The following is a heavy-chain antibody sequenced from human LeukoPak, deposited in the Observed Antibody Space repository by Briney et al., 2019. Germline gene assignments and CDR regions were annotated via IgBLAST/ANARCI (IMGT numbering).Heavy chain of an antibody. CDR1: GFTFSSYG. CDR2: ISYDGSNK. CDR3: ARGVGQLWLDRDWFDP. Sequence: GGSLRLSCAASGFTFSSYGMHWVRQAPGKGLEWVAVISYDGSNKYYADSVKGRFTISRDDSKNTLYLQMNSLRAEDTAVYYCARGVGQLWLDRDWFDPWGQGTLVTVSS. D-gene: IGHD5-18*01. V-gene: IGHV3-30*03. J-gene: IGHJ5*02.